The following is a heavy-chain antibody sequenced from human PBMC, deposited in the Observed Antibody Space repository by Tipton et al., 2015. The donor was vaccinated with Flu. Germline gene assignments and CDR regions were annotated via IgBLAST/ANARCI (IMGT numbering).Heavy chain of an antibody. CDR1: GFTFSSYA. CDR2: ISYDGSNK. D-gene: IGHD3-10*01. V-gene: IGHV3-30*04. Sequence: SLRLSCAASGFTFSSYAMHWVRQAPGKGLEWVAVISYDGSNKYYADSVKGRFTISRDNSKNTLYLQMNSLRAEDTAVYYCARNIKRITMARGVIINNYGMDVWGQGTTVTVSS. CDR3: ARNIKRITMARGVIINNYGMDV. J-gene: IGHJ6*02.